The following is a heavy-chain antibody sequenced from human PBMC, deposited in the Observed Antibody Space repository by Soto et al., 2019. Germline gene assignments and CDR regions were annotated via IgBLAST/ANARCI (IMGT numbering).Heavy chain of an antibody. CDR1: GYTFTSYG. V-gene: IGHV1-18*01. CDR2: ISAYNGNT. J-gene: IGHJ6*02. Sequence: ASVKVSCKASGYTFTSYGISWVRQAPGQGLERMGWISAYNGNTNYAQKLQGRVTMTTDTSTSTAYMELRSLRSDDTAVYYCARRAVDTANYYGMDVWGQGTTVTVSS. CDR3: ARRAVDTANYYGMDV. D-gene: IGHD5-18*01.